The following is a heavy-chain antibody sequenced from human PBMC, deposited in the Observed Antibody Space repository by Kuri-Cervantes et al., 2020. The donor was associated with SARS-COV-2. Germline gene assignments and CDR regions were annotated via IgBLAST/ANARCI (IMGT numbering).Heavy chain of an antibody. Sequence: ASVKVSCKASGYTFTSYGISWVRQAPGQGLEWMGGFDPEDGETIYAQKFQGRVTMTEDTSTDTAYMELSSLRSEDTAVYYCARGLYLRSPVYGMDVWGQGTTVTVS. J-gene: IGHJ6*02. CDR1: GYTFTSYG. V-gene: IGHV1-24*01. CDR2: FDPEDGET. CDR3: ARGLYLRSPVYGMDV.